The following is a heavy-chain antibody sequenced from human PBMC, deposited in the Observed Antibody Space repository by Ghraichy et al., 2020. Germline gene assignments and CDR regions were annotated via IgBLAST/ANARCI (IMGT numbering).Heavy chain of an antibody. J-gene: IGHJ4*02. D-gene: IGHD3-22*01. CDR2: IRYDGSNK. Sequence: GGSLRLSCAASGFTFSSYGMHWVRQAPGKGLEWVAFIRYDGSNKYYADSVKGRFTISRDNSKNTLYLQMNSLRAEDTAVYYCAKDRTTIDYYDSSGYFDYWGQGTLVTVSS. CDR3: AKDRTTIDYYDSSGYFDY. V-gene: IGHV3-30*02. CDR1: GFTFSSYG.